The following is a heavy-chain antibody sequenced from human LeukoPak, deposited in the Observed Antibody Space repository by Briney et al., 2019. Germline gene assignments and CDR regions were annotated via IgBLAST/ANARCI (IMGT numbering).Heavy chain of an antibody. CDR1: GYTFTSYG. CDR3: ARDSSAIVTDDAFDI. Sequence: ASVKVSCKASGYTFTSYGISWVRQAPGQGLEWMGWISAYNSNTNYAQKLQGRVTMTTDTSTSTAYMELRSLRSDDTAVYYCARDSSAIVTDDAFDIWGQGTMVTVSS. CDR2: ISAYNSNT. D-gene: IGHD3-22*01. V-gene: IGHV1-18*01. J-gene: IGHJ3*02.